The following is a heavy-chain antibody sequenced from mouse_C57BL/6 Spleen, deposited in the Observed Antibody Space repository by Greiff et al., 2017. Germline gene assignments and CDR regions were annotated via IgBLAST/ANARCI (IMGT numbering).Heavy chain of an antibody. V-gene: IGHV1-64*01. D-gene: IGHD2-5*01. J-gene: IGHJ4*01. CDR2: IHPNSGST. CDR1: GYTFTSYW. Sequence: QVQLQQPGAELVKPGASVKLSCKASGYTFTSYWMHWVKQRPGQGLEWIGMIHPNSGSTNYNEKFKSKATLTVDKSSSTAYMQLSSLTSEDSAVYYCARGSAYYSNYAMDYWGHGTSVTVSS. CDR3: ARGSAYYSNYAMDY.